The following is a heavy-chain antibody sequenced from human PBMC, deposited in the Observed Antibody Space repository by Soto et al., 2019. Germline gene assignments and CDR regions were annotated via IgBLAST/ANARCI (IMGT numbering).Heavy chain of an antibody. CDR1: GFTFSSYG. CDR2: IWYDGSNK. CDR3: VCTSCSLLSTYFYPYCCIDF. D-gene: IGHD2-2*01. J-gene: IGHJ6*02. V-gene: IGHV3-33*01. Sequence: GGSLRLCCAASGFTFSSYGMHWVRQAPGKGLEWEAVIWYDGSNKYYADSVKGRFTISRDNSKNTLYLQMNSLRAEDTAVYYCVCTSCSLLSTYFYPYCCIDFWGPGTTLTVSS.